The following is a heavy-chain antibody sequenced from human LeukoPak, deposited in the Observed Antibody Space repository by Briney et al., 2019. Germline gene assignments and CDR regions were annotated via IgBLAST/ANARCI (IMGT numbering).Heavy chain of an antibody. J-gene: IGHJ4*02. V-gene: IGHV3-30*18. Sequence: GGSLRLSCAASGFTFSSYGMYWVRQAPGKGLEWVAVISYDGSNKYYADSVKGRCTISRDNSKNTLYLQMNSLRAEDTAVYYCAKVQSASGWPFDYWGQGTLVTVSS. CDR3: AKVQSASGWPFDY. CDR1: GFTFSSYG. D-gene: IGHD6-25*01. CDR2: ISYDGSNK.